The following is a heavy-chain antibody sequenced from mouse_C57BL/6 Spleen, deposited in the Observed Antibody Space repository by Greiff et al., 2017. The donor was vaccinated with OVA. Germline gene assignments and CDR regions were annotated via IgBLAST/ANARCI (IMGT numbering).Heavy chain of an antibody. V-gene: IGHV4-1*01. D-gene: IGHD1-1*01. CDR1: GIDFSRYW. CDR3: ARRYYYGSSYVGWYFDV. Sequence: EVKLVESGGGLVQPGGSLKLSCAASGIDFSRYWMSWVRRAPGKGLEWIGEINPDSSTINYAPSLKDKFIISRDNAKNTLYLQMSKVRSEDTALYYCARRYYYGSSYVGWYFDVWGTGTTVTVSS. J-gene: IGHJ1*03. CDR2: INPDSSTI.